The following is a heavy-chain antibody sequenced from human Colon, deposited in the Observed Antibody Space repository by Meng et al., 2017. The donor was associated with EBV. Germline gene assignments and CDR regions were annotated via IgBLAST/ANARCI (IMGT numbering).Heavy chain of an antibody. CDR3: AKGSFIDFRDLFHTFDS. J-gene: IGHJ4*02. CDR2: ISGDGTIT. D-gene: IGHD3-10*01. V-gene: IGHV3-74*02. Sequence: ELQLVQSAGGSVQPGESLRLSCAASGFSFDKYWIHWVRQVPGKGLVWVSRISGDGTITTYTDSVKGRFTISRDNAKNTLYLQMNSLKTEDTAIYYCAKGSFIDFRDLFHTFDSWGQVTLVTVSS. CDR1: GFSFDKYW.